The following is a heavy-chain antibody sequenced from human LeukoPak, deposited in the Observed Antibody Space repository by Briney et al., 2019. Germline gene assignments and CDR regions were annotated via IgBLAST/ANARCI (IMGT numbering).Heavy chain of an antibody. CDR3: ARDRVIMVRGAESLFGY. CDR2: INTDGSST. D-gene: IGHD3-10*01. J-gene: IGHJ4*02. V-gene: IGHV3-74*01. Sequence: GGSLRLSCAASGFTFSSYWMHRVRQAPGKGLVWVSRINTDGSSTSYADSVKGRFTISRDNAKNTLYLQMTSLRAEDTAVYFCARDRVIMVRGAESLFGYWGQGTLVTVSS. CDR1: GFTFSSYW.